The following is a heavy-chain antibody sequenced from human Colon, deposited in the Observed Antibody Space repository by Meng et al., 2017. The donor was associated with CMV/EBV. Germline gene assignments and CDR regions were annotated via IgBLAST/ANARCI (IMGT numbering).Heavy chain of an antibody. CDR1: GFTFSNYW. CDR2: IKQDGSEK. D-gene: IGHD3-10*01. J-gene: IGHJ5*02. CDR3: AKDQVRNSGSYHFNWFDP. V-gene: IGHV3-7*01. Sequence: GESLKISCAASGFTFSNYWMTWVRQAPGKGLEWVANIKQDGSEKFYVDSVKGRFTISRDNAKNSLYLQMNSLRGDDTAVYYCAKDQVRNSGSYHFNWFDPWGQGTLVTVSS.